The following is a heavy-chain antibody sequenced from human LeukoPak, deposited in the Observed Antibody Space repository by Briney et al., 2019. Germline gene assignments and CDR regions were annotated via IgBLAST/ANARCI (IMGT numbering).Heavy chain of an antibody. V-gene: IGHV1-69*05. CDR3: ARDGGYDSSGYPMDY. Sequence: SVKVSCKASGGTFSSYAISCVRQAPGQGLEWTGGIIPIFGTANYAQKFQGRVTITTDESTSTAYMELSSLRSEDTAVYYCARDGGYDSSGYPMDYWGQGTLVTVSS. J-gene: IGHJ4*02. D-gene: IGHD3-22*01. CDR1: GGTFSSYA. CDR2: IIPIFGTA.